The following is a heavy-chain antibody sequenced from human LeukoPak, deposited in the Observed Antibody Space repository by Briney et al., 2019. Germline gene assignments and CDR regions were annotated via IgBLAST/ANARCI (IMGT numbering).Heavy chain of an antibody. V-gene: IGHV4-59*08. J-gene: IGHJ4*02. D-gene: IGHD3-10*01. Sequence: SETLSPTCTVSGGSFSSYYWSWIRQPPGKGLEWTGHIYYSGSTHYNPSLKSRVTISVDTSKNQFSLKLSSVTAADTAVYYCARHVGNSGSGSYLTYFDSWGQRTLVTASS. CDR2: IYYSGST. CDR3: ARHVGNSGSGSYLTYFDS. CDR1: GGSFSSYY.